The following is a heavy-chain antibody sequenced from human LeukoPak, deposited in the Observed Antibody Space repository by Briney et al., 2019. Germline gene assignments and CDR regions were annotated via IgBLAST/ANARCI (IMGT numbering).Heavy chain of an antibody. J-gene: IGHJ6*03. D-gene: IGHD3-22*01. V-gene: IGHV3-48*01. Sequence: GGSLRLSCAASGFTFSSYSMNWVRQAPGKGLEWVSYISSSSSTIYYADSVKGRFTISRDNAKNSLYLQMNSLRAEDTAVYYCARELVVVITYYYYYMDVWGKGTTVTVSS. CDR3: ARELVVVITYYYYYMDV. CDR1: GFTFSSYS. CDR2: ISSSSSTI.